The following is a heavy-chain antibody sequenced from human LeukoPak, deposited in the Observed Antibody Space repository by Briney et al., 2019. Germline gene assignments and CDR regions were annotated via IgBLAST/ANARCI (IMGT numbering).Heavy chain of an antibody. D-gene: IGHD6-6*01. Sequence: ASVKVSCKASGYTFTSYDINWVRQATGQGLEWMGWMDPNSGNTGYAQKFQGRVTMTRNTSISTAYMELSSLRSEDTAVYYCARRVAARRRWFDPWGQGTLVTVSS. CDR2: MDPNSGNT. CDR1: GYTFTSYD. CDR3: ARRVAARRRWFDP. V-gene: IGHV1-8*01. J-gene: IGHJ5*02.